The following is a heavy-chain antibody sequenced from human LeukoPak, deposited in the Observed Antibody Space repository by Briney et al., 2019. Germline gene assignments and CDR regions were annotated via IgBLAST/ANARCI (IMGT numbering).Heavy chain of an antibody. V-gene: IGHV5-51*01. CDR3: VRHSFIADTSGSDC. D-gene: IGHD1-26*01. CDR2: IYPGDSDT. Sequence: GESLKISCKGSGYRFISYWIGWVRQMPGKGLEWMGIIYPGDSDTRYSPSFEGQVTISADKSISTAYLQWSSLMASDTAMYYCVRHSFIADTSGSDCWGQGTLVTVSS. J-gene: IGHJ4*02. CDR1: GYRFISYW.